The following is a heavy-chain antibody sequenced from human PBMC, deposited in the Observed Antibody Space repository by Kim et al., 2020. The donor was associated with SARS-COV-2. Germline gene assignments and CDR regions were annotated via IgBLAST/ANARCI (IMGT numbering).Heavy chain of an antibody. CDR2: ISAYNGNT. CDR3: ARDTITMVRGVKVVYYYYGMDV. J-gene: IGHJ6*02. D-gene: IGHD3-10*01. Sequence: ASVKVSCKASGYTFTSYGISWVRQAPGQGLEWMGWISAYNGNTNYAQKLQGRVTMTTDTSTSTAYMELRSLRSDDTAVYYCARDTITMVRGVKVVYYYYGMDVWGQGTTVTVSS. V-gene: IGHV1-18*01. CDR1: GYTFTSYG.